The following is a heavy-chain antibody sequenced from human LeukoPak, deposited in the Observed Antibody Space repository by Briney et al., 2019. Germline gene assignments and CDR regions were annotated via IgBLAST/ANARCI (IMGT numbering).Heavy chain of an antibody. CDR3: ARGGDDFWSGYPWGYFDY. CDR2: IYHSGST. V-gene: IGHV4-38-2*02. CDR1: GYSISSGYY. Sequence: PSETLSLTCTVSGYSISSGYYWGWIRQPPGKGLEWIGSIYHSGSTYYNPSLKSRVTISVDTSKNQFSLKLCSVTAADTAVYYCARGGDDFWSGYPWGYFDYWGQGTLVTVSS. D-gene: IGHD3-3*01. J-gene: IGHJ4*02.